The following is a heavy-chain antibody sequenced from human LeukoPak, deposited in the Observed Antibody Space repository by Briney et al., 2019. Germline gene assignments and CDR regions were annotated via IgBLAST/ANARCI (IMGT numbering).Heavy chain of an antibody. J-gene: IGHJ4*02. CDR2: IYYSGST. D-gene: IGHD3-10*01. CDR1: GGSISSSSYY. CDR3: ARGGFYGHPFEF. Sequence: PSETLSLTCTVSGGSISSSSYYWGWIRQPPGKGLEWIGSIYYSGSTYYNPSLKSRVTISVDTSKNQFSLKLSSVTAADTAVYYCARGGFYGHPFEFGGQGTLVTVSA. V-gene: IGHV4-39*07.